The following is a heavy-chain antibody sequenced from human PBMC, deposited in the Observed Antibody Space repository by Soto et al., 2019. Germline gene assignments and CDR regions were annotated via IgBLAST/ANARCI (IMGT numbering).Heavy chain of an antibody. CDR1: GYSISSGYY. CDR2: IYHSGST. Sequence: SETLSLTCAVSGYSISSGYYWGWIRQPPGKGLEWIGSIYHSGSTYYNPSLKSRVAISVDTSKNQFSLRLSSVTAADTAVYYCARDPPEQQLGTWWFDPWGQGTLVTVSS. J-gene: IGHJ5*02. D-gene: IGHD6-13*01. V-gene: IGHV4-38-2*02. CDR3: ARDPPEQQLGTWWFDP.